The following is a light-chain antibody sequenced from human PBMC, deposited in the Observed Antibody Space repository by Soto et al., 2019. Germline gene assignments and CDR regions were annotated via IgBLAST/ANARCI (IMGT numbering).Light chain of an antibody. V-gene: IGLV2-14*01. CDR1: SSDVGGYNY. CDR3: NSYTSSSTFV. J-gene: IGLJ1*01. Sequence: QSVLTQPASVSGSPGQSITISCTGTSSDVGGYNYVSWYHQHPGKAPKLMMYEVSNRPSGFSNRFSGSKSGNTASLTISGLQSEYAAESYFNSYTSSSTFVFGPGTKLTVL. CDR2: EVS.